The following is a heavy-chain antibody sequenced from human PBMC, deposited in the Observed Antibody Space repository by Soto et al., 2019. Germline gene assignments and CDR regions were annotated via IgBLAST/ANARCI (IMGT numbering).Heavy chain of an antibody. J-gene: IGHJ5*02. CDR1: GGSFSGFY. CDR3: AIAYYDFWSGYYTGNWFDP. V-gene: IGHV4-34*01. CDR2: INHSGST. D-gene: IGHD3-3*01. Sequence: SETLSLICAVYGGSFSGFYWSWIRQPPGKGLEWIGEINHSGSTNYNPSLKSRVTISVDTSKNQFSLKLSSVTAADTAVYYCAIAYYDFWSGYYTGNWFDPWGQGTLVTVSS.